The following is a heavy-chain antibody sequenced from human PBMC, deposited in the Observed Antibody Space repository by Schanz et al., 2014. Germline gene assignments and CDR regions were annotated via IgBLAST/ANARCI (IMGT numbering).Heavy chain of an antibody. V-gene: IGHV3-33*01. Sequence: QVQLAESGGGVVQPGRSLRLSCAASGFAFNNYGMHWVRQAPGKGLEWVAIIWYDGSNKYYAESVKGRFTISRDNAKNSLYLQMNSLRAEDTALYYCARDTAQSCIGPSCFEYFQHWGQGALVTVSS. J-gene: IGHJ1*01. CDR2: IWYDGSNK. CDR3: ARDTAQSCIGPSCFEYFQH. D-gene: IGHD2-2*01. CDR1: GFAFNNYG.